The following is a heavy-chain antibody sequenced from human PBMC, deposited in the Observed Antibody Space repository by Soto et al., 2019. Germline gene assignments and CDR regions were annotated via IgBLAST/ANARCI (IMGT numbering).Heavy chain of an antibody. J-gene: IGHJ5*02. CDR3: ASLTNCISTSCYLFGNWFDP. V-gene: IGHV4-59*08. CDR1: GGSMNTYY. D-gene: IGHD2-2*01. CDR2: IYYSGST. Sequence: SETLSLTCTVSGGSMNTYYWGWFRQPPGKGLEWVGYIYYSGSTTYSPSLKSRVTISVDTSKNQFSLKLSSVTAADTAVYYCASLTNCISTSCYLFGNWFDPWGQGTLVTVSS.